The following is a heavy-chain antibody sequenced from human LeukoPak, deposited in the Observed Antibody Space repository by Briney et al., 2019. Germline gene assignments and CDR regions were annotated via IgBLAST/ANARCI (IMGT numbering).Heavy chain of an antibody. J-gene: IGHJ4*02. CDR3: AKLGRALPAAPLRDY. D-gene: IGHD2-2*01. CDR2: ISSSGSTI. Sequence: GGSLRLSCAASGFTFSSYEMNWVRQAPGKGLEWVSYISSSGSTIYYADSVKGRFTISRDNSKNTLYLQMNSLRAEDTAVYYCAKLGRALPAAPLRDYWGQGTLVTVSS. V-gene: IGHV3-48*03. CDR1: GFTFSSYE.